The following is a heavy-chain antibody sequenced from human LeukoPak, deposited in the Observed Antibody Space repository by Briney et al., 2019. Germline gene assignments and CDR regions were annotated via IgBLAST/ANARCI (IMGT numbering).Heavy chain of an antibody. D-gene: IGHD2-15*01. CDR3: ALVVVAAMWNFQH. CDR2: IYPGDSDT. CDR1: GYSFNSYW. J-gene: IGHJ1*01. V-gene: IGHV5-51*01. Sequence: LGELLMICCNCSGYSFNSYWIGLVRPTPREALEWMGTIYPGDSDTRYSTSFQGQVTISANKSISTAYLQWSSLKASDTAMYYCALVVVAAMWNFQHWGQGTLVTVSS.